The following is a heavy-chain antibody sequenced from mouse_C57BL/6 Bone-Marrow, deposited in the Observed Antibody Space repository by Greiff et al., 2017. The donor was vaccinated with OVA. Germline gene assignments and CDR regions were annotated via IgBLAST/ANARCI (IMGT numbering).Heavy chain of an antibody. Sequence: VQLQQPGAELVRPGSSVKLSCKASGYTFTSYWMHWVKQRPIQGLEWIGNIDPSDSETHYNQKFKDKATLTVDKSSSTAYMQLSSLTSEDSAVYYCARLGTTVVHWYFDVWGTGTTVTVSS. D-gene: IGHD1-1*01. CDR3: ARLGTTVVHWYFDV. CDR2: IDPSDSET. J-gene: IGHJ1*03. CDR1: GYTFTSYW. V-gene: IGHV1-52*01.